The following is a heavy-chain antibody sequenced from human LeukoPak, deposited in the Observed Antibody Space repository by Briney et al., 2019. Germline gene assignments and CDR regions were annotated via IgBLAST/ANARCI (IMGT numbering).Heavy chain of an antibody. CDR2: IYYSGST. CDR3: AREQVAASDYYYYGMDV. Sequence: SQTLSLTCTVSGGSISSGDYYWSWIRQPPGKGLEWIGYIYYSGSTYYNPSLKSRVTISLDTSKNQFSLKLSSVAAADTAVYYCAREQVAASDYYYYGMDVWGQGTTVTVSS. D-gene: IGHD2-15*01. V-gene: IGHV4-30-4*01. J-gene: IGHJ6*02. CDR1: GGSISSGDYY.